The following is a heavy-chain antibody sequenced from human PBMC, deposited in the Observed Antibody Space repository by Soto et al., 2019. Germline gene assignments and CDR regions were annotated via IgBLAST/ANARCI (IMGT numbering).Heavy chain of an antibody. CDR3: ARASSRNDSSGYYYGMDV. J-gene: IGHJ6*02. CDR1: GGSISSGGYS. Sequence: TLSLTCTVSGGSISSGGYSCSWIRQHPGKGLEWIGYIYYSGSTYYNPSLKSRVTISVDTSKNQFPLKLSSVTAADTAVYYCARASSRNDSSGYYYGMDVWGQGTTVT. D-gene: IGHD3-22*01. CDR2: IYYSGST. V-gene: IGHV4-31*03.